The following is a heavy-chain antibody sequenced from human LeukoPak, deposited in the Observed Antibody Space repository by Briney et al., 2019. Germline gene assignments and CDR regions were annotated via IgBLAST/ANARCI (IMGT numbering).Heavy chain of an antibody. J-gene: IGHJ2*01. V-gene: IGHV3-30*18. CDR3: AKSSLRGHSLWYLDL. Sequence: GGSLRLSCAASGFTFTNYAMSWVRQAPGKGLEWVAVISYDGSNKYDADSVKGRFTISRDNSRNTLYLQMNKLRVEDTAVYYCAKSSLRGHSLWYLDLWGRGTAVTVSS. CDR2: ISYDGSNK. D-gene: IGHD3-10*01. CDR1: GFTFTNYA.